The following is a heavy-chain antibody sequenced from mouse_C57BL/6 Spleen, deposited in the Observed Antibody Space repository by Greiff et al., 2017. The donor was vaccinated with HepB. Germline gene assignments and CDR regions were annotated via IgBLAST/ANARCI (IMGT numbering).Heavy chain of an antibody. V-gene: IGHV1-64*01. CDR1: GYTFTSYW. Sequence: VQLQQSGAELVKPGASVKLSCKASGYTFTSYWMHWVKQRPGQGLEWIGMIHPNSGSTNYNEKFKSKATLTVDKSSSTAYMQLSSLTSEESAVYYCARYLVRAMDYWGQGTAVTVSS. D-gene: IGHD2-1*01. J-gene: IGHJ4*01. CDR2: IHPNSGST. CDR3: ARYLVRAMDY.